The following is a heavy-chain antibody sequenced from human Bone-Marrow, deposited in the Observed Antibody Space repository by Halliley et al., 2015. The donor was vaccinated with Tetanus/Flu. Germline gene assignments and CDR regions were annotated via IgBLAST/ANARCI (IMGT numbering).Heavy chain of an antibody. CDR2: TYSSGST. D-gene: IGHD6-19*01. CDR1: GVSISSGGYY. Sequence: TLSLTCTVSGVSISSGGYYWSWIRQHPGKGLEWIGYTYSSGSTYYNPSLKSRVTISIDTSENQFFLKVTSVTAADTAVYYCAKVSRTGWFDGTFDCWGQGSPVTVSS. J-gene: IGHJ4*02. V-gene: IGHV4-31*03. CDR3: AKVSRTGWFDGTFDC.